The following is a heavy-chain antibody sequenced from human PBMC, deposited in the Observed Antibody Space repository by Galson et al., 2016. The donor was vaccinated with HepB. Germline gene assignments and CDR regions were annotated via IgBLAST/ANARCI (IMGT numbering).Heavy chain of an antibody. V-gene: IGHV1-3*01. D-gene: IGHD4/OR15-4a*01. J-gene: IGHJ4*02. Sequence: SVKVSCKASGYTFDSYFLHWLRQAPGQRPEWMGWITSGSGDTIYSQNFQGRLSITRDTSATTAYMELSGLRSEDTAIYFCAKGAGGYYDYWGQGTLATVSS. CDR3: AKGAGGYYDY. CDR1: GYTFDSYF. CDR2: ITSGSGDT.